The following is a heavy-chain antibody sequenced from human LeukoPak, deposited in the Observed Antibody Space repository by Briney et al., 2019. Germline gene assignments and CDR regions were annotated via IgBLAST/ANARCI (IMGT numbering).Heavy chain of an antibody. V-gene: IGHV4-38-2*02. CDR1: GYSISSGHY. CDR2: VYHSGST. CDR3: ARGRTNYYDSSGYYFFDY. Sequence: PSETLSLTCTVSGYSISSGHYWGWIRQPPGKGLEWIGSVYHSGSTYYNPSLKSRVTVSVDTSKNQFSLKLSSVTAADTAVYYCARGRTNYYDSSGYYFFDYWGQGTLVTVSS. J-gene: IGHJ4*02. D-gene: IGHD3-22*01.